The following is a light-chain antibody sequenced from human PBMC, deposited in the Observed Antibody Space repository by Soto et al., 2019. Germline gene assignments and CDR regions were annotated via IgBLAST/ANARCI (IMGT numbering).Light chain of an antibody. CDR1: QGISSY. J-gene: IGKJ1*01. CDR3: QQYDRYSSGP. CDR2: DAY. Sequence: VIWMTQSPSLLSSSTGARVTISCRMSQGISSYLAWYQQKPGKAPKVLICDAYSLKTGFPSRFSGSGSGTEFTLTISNLQPDDFATYYCQQYDRYSSGPFGQGTKVDIK. V-gene: IGKV1D-8*03.